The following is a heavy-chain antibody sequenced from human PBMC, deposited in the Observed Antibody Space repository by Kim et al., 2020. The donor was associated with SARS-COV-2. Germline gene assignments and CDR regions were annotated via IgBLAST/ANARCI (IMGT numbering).Heavy chain of an antibody. V-gene: IGHV3-49*04. J-gene: IGHJ4*02. CDR2: IRSKAYGGTT. CDR1: GFTFGDYA. CDR3: TRTDY. Sequence: GGSLRLSCIASGFTFGDYAMSWVRQAPGKGLEWVGFIRSKAYGGTTEYAASVKDRYTISRDDSKSIAYLQMNSLKTEDTAVYYCTRTDYWGRGTLVTVSS.